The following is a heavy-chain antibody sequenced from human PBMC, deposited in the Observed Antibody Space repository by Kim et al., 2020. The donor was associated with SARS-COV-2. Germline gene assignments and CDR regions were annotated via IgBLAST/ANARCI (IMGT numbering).Heavy chain of an antibody. CDR3: ARLSPQFLDQRGYFDY. D-gene: IGHD3-3*01. CDR2: ISYSDST. V-gene: IGHV4-39*01. J-gene: IGHJ4*02. CDR1: GGSF. Sequence: SETLSLTCSFSGGSFWGWLRQPPGKGLEYIGSISYSDSTYFSPSLKSRVTISIDTSRNQFSLNLYSVTAADTAVYYCARLSPQFLDQRGYFDYWGQGILVTVSS.